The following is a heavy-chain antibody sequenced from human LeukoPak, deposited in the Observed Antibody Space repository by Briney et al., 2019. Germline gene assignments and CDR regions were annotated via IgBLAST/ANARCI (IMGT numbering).Heavy chain of an antibody. Sequence: GGSLRLSCAASGFTFSSYAMTWVRQAPGKGLEWVSGISGGGDRTHYADSEKGRFTISRDNSKNTLYLQMSSLRAEDTAVYYCAKDLYGSEGSYYQGLDVWGQGTTVTVSS. V-gene: IGHV3-23*01. CDR3: AKDLYGSEGSYYQGLDV. CDR1: GFTFSSYA. D-gene: IGHD3-10*01. J-gene: IGHJ6*02. CDR2: ISGGGDRT.